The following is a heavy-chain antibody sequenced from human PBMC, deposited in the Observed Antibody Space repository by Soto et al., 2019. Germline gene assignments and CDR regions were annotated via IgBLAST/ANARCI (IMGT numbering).Heavy chain of an antibody. J-gene: IGHJ4*02. D-gene: IGHD2-15*01. CDR2: ISYSGTT. CDR1: GGSISNNDYS. CDR3: ARTCSGGSCYVPTYF. Sequence: PSETLSLTCTVSGGSISNNDYSWGWIRQPPGKGLEWIGSISYSGTTYYNPSLNSRVTISVDTSNNRFSLKLSSVTAADTAVYYCARTCSGGSCYVPTYFWGQGTLVTVSS. V-gene: IGHV4-39*02.